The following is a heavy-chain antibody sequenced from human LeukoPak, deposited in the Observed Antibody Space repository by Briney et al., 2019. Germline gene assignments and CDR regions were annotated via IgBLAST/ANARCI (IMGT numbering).Heavy chain of an antibody. Sequence: GRSLRLSYAASGFTFSTFWMSWVRQASGKGLEWVANIKEDGSEKYYVDSMEGRFTVSRGNAKNSLYLQMDSLRAEDTAVYYCARGGTFVSDYWGQGTLVTVSS. V-gene: IGHV3-7*01. CDR2: IKEDGSEK. D-gene: IGHD1-1*01. CDR3: ARGGTFVSDY. CDR1: GFTFSTFW. J-gene: IGHJ4*02.